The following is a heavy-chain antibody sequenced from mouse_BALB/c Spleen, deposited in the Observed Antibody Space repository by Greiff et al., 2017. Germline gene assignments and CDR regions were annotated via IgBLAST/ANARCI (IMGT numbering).Heavy chain of an antibody. V-gene: IGHV1S135*01. CDR1: GYSFTDYN. Sequence: VQLQQSGPELVKPGASVKVSCKASGYSFTDYNMHWVKQSHGKSLEWIGDIDPYNGGTSYNQKFKGKATLTVDKSSSTAFMHLNSLTSEDSAVYYCARGGYDCDVEDWYFAVWGAGTTVTVSS. J-gene: IGHJ1*01. CDR2: IDPYNGGT. CDR3: ARGGYDCDVEDWYFAV. D-gene: IGHD2-4*01.